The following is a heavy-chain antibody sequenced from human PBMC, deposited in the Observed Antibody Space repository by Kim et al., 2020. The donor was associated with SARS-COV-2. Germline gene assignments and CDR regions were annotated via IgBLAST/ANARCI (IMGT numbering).Heavy chain of an antibody. CDR1: GFTFTKSW. CDR3: SKETWGRDY. CDR2: IKEDGRGK. Sequence: GGSLRLSCVGSGFTFTKSWMTWVRQAPGKGPEWVANIKEDGRGKNYVDSVKGRFTITRDNAKNSVYLQMDSLRADDTAVYYCSKETWGRDYWGQGTLV. V-gene: IGHV3-7*03. D-gene: IGHD3-16*01. J-gene: IGHJ4*02.